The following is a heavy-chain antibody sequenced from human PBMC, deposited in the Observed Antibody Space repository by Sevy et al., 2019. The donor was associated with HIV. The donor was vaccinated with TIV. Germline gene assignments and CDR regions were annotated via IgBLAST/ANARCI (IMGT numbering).Heavy chain of an antibody. CDR1: GFTFSSYA. Sequence: GGSLRLSCAASGFTFSSYAMHWVRQAPGKGLEWVAVISYDGSNKYYADSVKGRFTISGDNSKNTLYLQMNSLRAEETAVYYCAREGVGATTDAFDIWGQGTMVTVSS. D-gene: IGHD1-26*01. CDR2: ISYDGSNK. J-gene: IGHJ3*02. V-gene: IGHV3-30-3*01. CDR3: AREGVGATTDAFDI.